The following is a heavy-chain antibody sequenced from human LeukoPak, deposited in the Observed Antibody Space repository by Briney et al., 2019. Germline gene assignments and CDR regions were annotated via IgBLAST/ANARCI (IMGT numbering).Heavy chain of an antibody. D-gene: IGHD3-22*01. CDR1: GFTFSSYA. Sequence: GGSLRLSCAASGFTFSSYAMSWVRQAPGEGLEWVSAISGSGGSTYYADSVKGRFTISRDNSKNTLYLQMNSLRAEDTAVYYCAKAAYDSSGYYYYYYMDVWGKGTTVTVSS. CDR2: ISGSGGST. V-gene: IGHV3-23*01. J-gene: IGHJ6*03. CDR3: AKAAYDSSGYYYYYYMDV.